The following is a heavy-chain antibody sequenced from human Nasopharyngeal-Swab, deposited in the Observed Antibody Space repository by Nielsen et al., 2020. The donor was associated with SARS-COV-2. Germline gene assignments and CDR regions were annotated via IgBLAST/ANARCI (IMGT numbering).Heavy chain of an antibody. CDR2: ISYDGDNK. D-gene: IGHD2-2*01. CDR3: ARDCGSTCIYPYYYMDV. V-gene: IGHV3-30-3*01. CDR1: GFTFSSHA. Sequence: GGSLRLSCAASGFTFSSHAMHWVRQAPGKGLEWVALISYDGDNKYYTDSVKGRFSISRENSKNTLYLQMNSLRADDTALYYCARDCGSTCIYPYYYMDVWGKGTTVTVSS. J-gene: IGHJ6*03.